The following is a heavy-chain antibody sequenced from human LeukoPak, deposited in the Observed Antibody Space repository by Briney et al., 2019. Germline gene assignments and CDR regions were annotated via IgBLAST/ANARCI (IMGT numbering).Heavy chain of an antibody. CDR2: MNPNSGNT. CDR3: ARGWGIAAAGQTDY. J-gene: IGHJ4*02. D-gene: IGHD6-13*01. CDR1: GYTFTSYD. Sequence: ASVRVSCKASGYTFTSYDINWVRQATGQGLEWMGWMNPNSGNTGCAQKFQGRVTMTRNTSISTAYMELSRLRSEDTAVYYCARGWGIAAAGQTDYWGQGTLVTVSS. V-gene: IGHV1-8*01.